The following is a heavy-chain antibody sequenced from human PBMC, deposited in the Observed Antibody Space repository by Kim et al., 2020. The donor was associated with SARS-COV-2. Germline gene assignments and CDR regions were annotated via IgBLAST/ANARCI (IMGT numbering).Heavy chain of an antibody. D-gene: IGHD2-2*01. J-gene: IGHJ5*02. CDR2: ISSSSSYT. CDR3: ARESIVVVPAAEASFDP. V-gene: IGHV3-11*05. CDR1: GFTFSDYY. Sequence: GGSLRLSCAASGFTFSDYYMSWIRQAPGKGLEWVSYISSSSSYTNYADSVKGRFTISRDNAKNSLYLQMNSLRAEDTAVYYCARESIVVVPAAEASFDPWGQGTLVTVSS.